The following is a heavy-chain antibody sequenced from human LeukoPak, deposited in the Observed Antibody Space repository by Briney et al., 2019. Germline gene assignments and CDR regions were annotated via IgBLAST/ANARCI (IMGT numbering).Heavy chain of an antibody. D-gene: IGHD1-26*01. CDR2: TYSSGTT. V-gene: IGHV4-59*11. CDR3: ARGEDFKSSRFDP. J-gene: IGHJ5*02. Sequence: PSETLSLTCAVSGDSISGHYWNWIRQPPGRGLEWIGYTYSSGTTKYNPSLDSRVTISADTSKNHFSLKLTSVTAADTAVYYCARGEDFKSSRFDPWGQGTLVTVSA. CDR1: GDSISGHY.